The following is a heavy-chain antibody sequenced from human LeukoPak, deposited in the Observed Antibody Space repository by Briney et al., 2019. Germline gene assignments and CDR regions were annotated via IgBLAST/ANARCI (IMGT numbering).Heavy chain of an antibody. V-gene: IGHV4-34*01. D-gene: IGHD6-13*01. CDR1: GGSFSGYY. Sequence: PSETLSLTCAVYGGSFSGYYWSWIRRPPGKGLEWIGEINHSGSTNYNPSLKSRVTISVDTSKNQFSLRLSSVTAADTAVYYCARGRRWAAAGIAYWGQGTLVTVSS. J-gene: IGHJ4*02. CDR3: ARGRRWAAAGIAY. CDR2: INHSGST.